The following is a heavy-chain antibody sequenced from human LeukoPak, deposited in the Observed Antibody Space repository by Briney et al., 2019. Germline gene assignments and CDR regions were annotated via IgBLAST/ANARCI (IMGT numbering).Heavy chain of an antibody. Sequence: GGSLRLSCAASGFTFSSYSMNWVRQAPGKGLEWVSSISSSSSYIYYADSVKGRFTISRDNAKNSLYLQMNSLRAEDTAVYYCARVMRIAAADSDYWGQGTLVTVSS. D-gene: IGHD6-13*01. CDR3: ARVMRIAAADSDY. CDR1: GFTFSSYS. V-gene: IGHV3-21*01. J-gene: IGHJ4*02. CDR2: ISSSSSYI.